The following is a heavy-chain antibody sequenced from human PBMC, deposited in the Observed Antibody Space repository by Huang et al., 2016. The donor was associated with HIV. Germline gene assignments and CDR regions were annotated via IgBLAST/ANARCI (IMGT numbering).Heavy chain of an antibody. CDR3: GKGSYYDTSGNYYLDY. CDR1: GFTFSRYG. Sequence: QVQLVESGGGVVQPGRSLRLSCVASGFTFSRYGMPWVRQAPGKGLEWVAVISYDGSIKYYADSVKGRFTISRDNSKNTLYLQMNRLRAEDTAVYYCGKGSYYDTSGNYYLDYWGQGTLVTVSS. J-gene: IGHJ4*02. D-gene: IGHD3-22*01. V-gene: IGHV3-30*18. CDR2: ISYDGSIK.